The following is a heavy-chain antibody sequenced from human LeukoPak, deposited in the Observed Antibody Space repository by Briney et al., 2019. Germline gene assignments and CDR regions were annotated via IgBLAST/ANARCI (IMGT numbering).Heavy chain of an antibody. J-gene: IGHJ3*02. V-gene: IGHV4-39*01. CDR3: ARQPLEYGDFGALDI. CDR2: IHYRGST. CDR1: GGSISSNSHY. D-gene: IGHD4-17*01. Sequence: SETLSLTCIVSGGSISSNSHYWGWVRQPPGKGLEWIGSIHYRGSTYYNPSLKSRVTISVDTSKNQFSLNLSSVTAADTAVYYCARQPLEYGDFGALDIWGQGTMVTVSS.